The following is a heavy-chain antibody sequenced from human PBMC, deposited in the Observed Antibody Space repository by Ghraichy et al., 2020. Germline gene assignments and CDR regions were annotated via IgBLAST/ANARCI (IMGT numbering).Heavy chain of an antibody. Sequence: ASVKVSCKASGYTFTGYYMHWVRQAPGQGLEWMGRINPNSGGTNYAQKFQGRVTMTRDTSISTAYMELSRLRSDDTAVYYCGGSSWDDASDIWGQGTMVTVSS. V-gene: IGHV1-2*06. CDR1: GYTFTGYY. CDR2: INPNSGGT. CDR3: GGSSWDDASDI. J-gene: IGHJ3*02. D-gene: IGHD6-13*01.